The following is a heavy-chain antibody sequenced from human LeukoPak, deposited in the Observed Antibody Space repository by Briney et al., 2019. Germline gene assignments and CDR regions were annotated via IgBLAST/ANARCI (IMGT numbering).Heavy chain of an antibody. Sequence: SETLSLTCAVYGGSFSGYYWSWIRQPPGKGLEWIGEINHSGSTNYNPSLKSRVTISVDTSKNQFSLKLSSVTAADTAVYYCASGGIYGDYLDVWGKGTTVTVSS. CDR2: INHSGST. CDR3: ASGGIYGDYLDV. D-gene: IGHD4-17*01. J-gene: IGHJ6*03. CDR1: GGSFSGYY. V-gene: IGHV4-34*01.